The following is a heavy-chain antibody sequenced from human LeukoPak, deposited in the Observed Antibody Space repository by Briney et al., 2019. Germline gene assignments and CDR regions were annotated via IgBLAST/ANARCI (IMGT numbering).Heavy chain of an antibody. D-gene: IGHD1-26*01. J-gene: IGHJ6*03. CDR1: GGSISYSNSY. Sequence: SETLSLTCTVSGGSISYSNSYWGWIRQPPGKGLEWIGNIYFSGSTYYKQSLKSRVTISVDTSKNQFSLKLSSVTAADTAVYYCASVGYYYYYMDVWGKGTTVTVSS. V-gene: IGHV4-39*07. CDR3: ASVGYYYYYMDV. CDR2: IYFSGST.